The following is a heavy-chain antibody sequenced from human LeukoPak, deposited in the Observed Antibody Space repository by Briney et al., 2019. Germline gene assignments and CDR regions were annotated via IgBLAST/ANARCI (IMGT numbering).Heavy chain of an antibody. CDR1: GYTCTGYY. D-gene: IGHD3-9*01. V-gene: IGHV1-2*02. CDR3: ARNFDMKGFDP. CDR2: INSDSGFT. J-gene: IGHJ5*02. Sequence: GASVKVSCKASGYTCTGYYMNWVRHAPGQGLEWMGWINSDSGFTKYAQKFQGRVTMIRDTSITTVYMDLTRLTSDDTAVYYCARNFDMKGFDPWRQGTLVTVSS.